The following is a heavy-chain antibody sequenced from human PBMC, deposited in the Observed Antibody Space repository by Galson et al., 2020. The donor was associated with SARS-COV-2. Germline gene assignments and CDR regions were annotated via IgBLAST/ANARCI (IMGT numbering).Heavy chain of an antibody. Sequence: TGGSLRLSCAASGFTFSSYAMHWVRQAPGKGLEWVAVISYDGSNKYYADSVNGRFTISRDNSKNTLYLQMNSLRAEDTAVYYCARPYSGSYYGWFDPWGQGTLVTVSS. D-gene: IGHD1-26*01. J-gene: IGHJ5*02. V-gene: IGHV3-30-3*01. CDR2: ISYDGSNK. CDR3: ARPYSGSYYGWFDP. CDR1: GFTFSSYA.